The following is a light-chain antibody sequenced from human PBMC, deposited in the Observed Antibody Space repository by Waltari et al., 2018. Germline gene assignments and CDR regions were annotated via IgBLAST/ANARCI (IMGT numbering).Light chain of an antibody. CDR3: QKYNNSPWT. V-gene: IGKV1-27*01. J-gene: IGKJ1*01. Sequence: DIQMTQSPSSLSASIGDRVTITCRASHDIPNYLVWFQQKPGKVPMLLIYAASTLESGVPSRFSGSGSGTLFTLTINGLQPEDVATYYCQKYNNSPWTFGPGTRVDIK. CDR2: AAS. CDR1: HDIPNY.